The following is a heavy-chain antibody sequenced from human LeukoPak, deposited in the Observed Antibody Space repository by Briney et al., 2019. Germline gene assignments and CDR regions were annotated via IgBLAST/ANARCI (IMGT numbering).Heavy chain of an antibody. Sequence: SETLSLTCAVSGGSVSIYYWTWIRQPPGKGLEWIGSIYNTGSTNYSPSLKSQVTISIDTSKNQFSLKLSSVTAADTAVYYCARSQLRSRLDPWGQGTLVTVSS. CDR2: IYNTGST. J-gene: IGHJ5*02. V-gene: IGHV4-59*02. CDR1: GGSVSIYY. D-gene: IGHD3-3*01. CDR3: ARSQLRSRLDP.